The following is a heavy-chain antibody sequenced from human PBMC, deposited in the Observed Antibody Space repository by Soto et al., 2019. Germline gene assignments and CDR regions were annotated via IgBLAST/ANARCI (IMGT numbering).Heavy chain of an antibody. J-gene: IGHJ4*02. CDR2: IYYSGST. V-gene: IGHV4-59*01. CDR1: GGSISSYY. D-gene: IGHD3-22*01. CDR3: ARGDYYDSSGYPAY. Sequence: QVQLQESGPGLVKPSETLSLTCTVSGGSISSYYWSWIRQAPGKGLEWIGYIYYSGSTNYNPSLKSRVTISVDTSKNQFSLKLSSVTAADTAVYYCARGDYYDSSGYPAYWGQGTLVTVSS.